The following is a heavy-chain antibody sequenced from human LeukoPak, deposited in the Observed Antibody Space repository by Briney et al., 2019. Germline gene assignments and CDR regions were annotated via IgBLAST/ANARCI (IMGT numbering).Heavy chain of an antibody. V-gene: IGHV3-7*01. J-gene: IGHJ4*02. CDR1: GFTFSSSW. D-gene: IGHD3-9*01. Sequence: GGSLRLSCAASGFTFSSSWMHWVRQAPGKGLEWVANINQDVSEKYYVDSEKGRFTISRDNARSSLYLQMNSLRAEDTAVYYCVRGAGFITDYWGQGTLVTVSS. CDR2: INQDVSEK. CDR3: VRGAGFITDY.